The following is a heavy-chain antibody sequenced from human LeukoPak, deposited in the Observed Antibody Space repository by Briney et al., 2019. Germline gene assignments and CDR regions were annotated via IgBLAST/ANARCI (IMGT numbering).Heavy chain of an antibody. V-gene: IGHV4-59*01. CDR1: GGSISSYY. D-gene: IGHD2-2*01. Sequence: PSETLSLTCTVSGGSISSYYWSWIRQPPGKGLEWIGYIYYSGSTNYSPSLKSRVTISVDTSKNQFSLKLSSVTAADTAVYYCARERDLGVPSRGSDAFDIRGQGTMVTVSS. CDR3: ARERDLGVPSRGSDAFDI. J-gene: IGHJ3*02. CDR2: IYYSGST.